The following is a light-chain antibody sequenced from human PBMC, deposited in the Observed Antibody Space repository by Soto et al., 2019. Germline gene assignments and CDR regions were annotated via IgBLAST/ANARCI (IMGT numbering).Light chain of an antibody. CDR3: QQYYSTPPYT. CDR1: QNVLYKSNNENY. CDR2: WAS. J-gene: IGKJ2*01. Sequence: DIVLTQSPDSLAVSLGERATINCKSSQNVLYKSNNENYLAWFQQKPGQPPKLLIYWASTRKSGVPDRFTGSGSGSDFTLTISSLQAEDVAVYYCQQYYSTPPYTFGQGTKLE. V-gene: IGKV4-1*01.